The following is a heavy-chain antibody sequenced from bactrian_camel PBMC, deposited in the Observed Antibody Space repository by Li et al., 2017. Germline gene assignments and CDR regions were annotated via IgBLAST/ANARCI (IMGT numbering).Heavy chain of an antibody. J-gene: IGHJ4*01. V-gene: IGHV3S1*01. Sequence: VQLVESGGGLVQPGGSLRLSCAASGFTFGSRWMYWVRQGPGKGLEWVSSINPGSSTTHYADSVKGRYTISRDNAKSTVHLQMNSLKPEDTAMYYCAAAWRRSTWNSCAGTSPSSWARGPRSPSP. CDR2: INPGSSTT. CDR1: GFTFGSRW. D-gene: IGHD5*01.